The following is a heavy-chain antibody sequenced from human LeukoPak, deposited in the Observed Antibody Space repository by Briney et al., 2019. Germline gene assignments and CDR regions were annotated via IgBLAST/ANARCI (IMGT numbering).Heavy chain of an antibody. CDR3: ARGYGSSWYHGFDP. V-gene: IGHV4-59*01. J-gene: IGHJ5*02. CDR2: VYYSGST. Sequence: SETLSLTCTVSGGSISNNYWSWIRQPPGKGLEWIGYVYYSGSTNYNPALKSRVTISVDTSKNQFSLNVSSVTAADTAVYYCARGYGSSWYHGFDPWGQGTRVTVSS. CDR1: GGSISNNY. D-gene: IGHD6-13*01.